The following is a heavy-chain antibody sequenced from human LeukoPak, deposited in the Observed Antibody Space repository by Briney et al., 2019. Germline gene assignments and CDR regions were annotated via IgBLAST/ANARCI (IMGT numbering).Heavy chain of an antibody. Sequence: GESLKISCKGSGYSFTSYWIGWVRQMPGKGLEWMGIIYPGDSDTRYSPSFQGQVTISADKSISTAYLQWSSLKASDTAMYYCARQRIQLWYDAFDIWAKGQWSPSLQ. D-gene: IGHD5-18*01. CDR3: ARQRIQLWYDAFDI. J-gene: IGHJ3*02. CDR2: IYPGDSDT. V-gene: IGHV5-51*01. CDR1: GYSFTSYW.